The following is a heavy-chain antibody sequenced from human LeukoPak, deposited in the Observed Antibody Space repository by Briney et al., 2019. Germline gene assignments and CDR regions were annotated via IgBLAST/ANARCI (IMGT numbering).Heavy chain of an antibody. V-gene: IGHV3-30*18. CDR1: GFTFSSYG. J-gene: IGHJ4*02. Sequence: GGSLRLSCAASGFTFSSYGMHWVRQAPGKGLDWVAAISNDGSKKYYADSVKGRFTISRDNSKNTLSLQVSSLRTEDTAVYYCAKDRYSYAFEYSDSWGQGTLVTVSS. D-gene: IGHD5-18*01. CDR2: ISNDGSKK. CDR3: AKDRYSYAFEYSDS.